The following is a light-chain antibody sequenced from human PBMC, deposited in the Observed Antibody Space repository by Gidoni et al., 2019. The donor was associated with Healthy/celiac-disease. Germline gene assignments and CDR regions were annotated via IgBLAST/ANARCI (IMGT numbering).Light chain of an antibody. CDR1: SSDVGGYNY. Sequence: QSALTQPASVSGSHGQSITISCTGTSSDVGGYNYVSCYQQHPGKTPTLMIYDVSNRHSGVSNRFSGSKSGNTASLTISGLQAEDEADYYCSSYTSSSTVFGGGTKLTVL. CDR2: DVS. CDR3: SSYTSSSTV. J-gene: IGLJ2*01. V-gene: IGLV2-14*03.